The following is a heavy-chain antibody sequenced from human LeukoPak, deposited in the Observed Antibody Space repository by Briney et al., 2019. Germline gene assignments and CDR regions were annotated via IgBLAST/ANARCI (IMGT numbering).Heavy chain of an antibody. CDR3: ARVTLAVAGN. CDR2: ITYNSGTI. D-gene: IGHD6-19*01. CDR1: GFTFSSCS. J-gene: IGHJ4*02. Sequence: GGSLRPSCAASGFTFSSCSMNWVRQAPGKGLEWVSYITYNSGTIYYTDSVKGRFTISRDNAKNSLYLQMNSLRAEDTAVYYCARVTLAVAGNWGQGTLVTVSS. V-gene: IGHV3-48*04.